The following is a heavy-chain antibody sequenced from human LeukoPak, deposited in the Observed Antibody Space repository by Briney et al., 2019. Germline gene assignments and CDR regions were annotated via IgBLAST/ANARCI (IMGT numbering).Heavy chain of an antibody. CDR1: GFTFSSYW. J-gene: IGHJ4*02. CDR3: AAEGDNYDSSGYNY. Sequence: GGSLRPSCAASGFTFSSYWMSWVRQAPGKGLEWVANIKQDGSEKYYVDSVKGRFTISRDNAKNSLYLQMNSLRAEDTAVYYCAAEGDNYDSSGYNYWGQGTLVTVSS. D-gene: IGHD3-22*01. CDR2: IKQDGSEK. V-gene: IGHV3-7*03.